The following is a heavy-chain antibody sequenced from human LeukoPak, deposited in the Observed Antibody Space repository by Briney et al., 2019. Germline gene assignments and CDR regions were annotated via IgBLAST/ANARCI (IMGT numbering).Heavy chain of an antibody. J-gene: IGHJ6*03. CDR1: GGSISSYY. D-gene: IGHD3-10*01. Sequence: SSETLSLACTVSGGSISSYYWSWIRQPPGKGLEWIGYIYYSGSTNYNPSLKSRVTISVDTSKNQFSLKLSSVTAADTAVYYCARGRSSMVRGYYYYYMDVRGKGTTVTISS. CDR3: ARGRSSMVRGYYYYYMDV. CDR2: IYYSGST. V-gene: IGHV4-59*01.